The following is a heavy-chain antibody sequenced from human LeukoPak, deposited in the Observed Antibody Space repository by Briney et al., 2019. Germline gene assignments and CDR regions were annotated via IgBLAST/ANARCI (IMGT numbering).Heavy chain of an antibody. Sequence: GGSLRLSCAASGFTFSDYYMSCVRQAPGKGLEWVSYISHSISYTTYADSVKGRFTVSRDNAKNSLYLQMNSLRSEDSALYYCATEAPFRGRFDPWGQGTLVTVSS. J-gene: IGHJ5*02. CDR1: GFTFSDYY. CDR2: ISHSISYT. D-gene: IGHD2-21*01. CDR3: ATEAPFRGRFDP. V-gene: IGHV3-11*05.